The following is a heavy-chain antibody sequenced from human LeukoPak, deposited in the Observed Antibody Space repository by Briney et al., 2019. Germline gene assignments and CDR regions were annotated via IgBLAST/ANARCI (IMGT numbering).Heavy chain of an antibody. Sequence: PSETLSLTCTVSSYSISSGYYWGWIRQPPGKGLEWIGSIYHSGDTYYNPSLKSRVTISVDTSKNQFSLKLTSVTATDTAVYYCARTDWGSPHYWGQGTQITVSS. J-gene: IGHJ4*02. D-gene: IGHD7-27*01. CDR1: SYSISSGYY. CDR2: IYHSGDT. V-gene: IGHV4-38-2*02. CDR3: ARTDWGSPHY.